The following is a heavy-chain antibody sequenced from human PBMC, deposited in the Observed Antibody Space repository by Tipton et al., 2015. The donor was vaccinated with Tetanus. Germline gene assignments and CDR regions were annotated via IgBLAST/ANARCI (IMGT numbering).Heavy chain of an antibody. CDR1: GYTFTQYY. Sequence: QSGAEVKKPGASVKLSCKTSGYTFTQYYLHWVRQAPGQGLEWMGMIYPSDGSTSYAEKLQGRVTMTRDTPTSTVYMEMSSLRSEDTAVYYCARDREASDYWGQGTKVTVSS. J-gene: IGHJ3*01. D-gene: IGHD1-26*01. CDR3: ARDREASDY. CDR2: IYPSDGST. V-gene: IGHV1-46*04.